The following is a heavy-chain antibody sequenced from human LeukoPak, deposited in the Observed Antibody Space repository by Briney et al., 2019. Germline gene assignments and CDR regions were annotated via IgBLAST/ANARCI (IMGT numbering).Heavy chain of an antibody. J-gene: IGHJ4*02. CDR3: ANVDTAMVALDY. CDR2: IYSGGST. Sequence: GGSLRLSCAASGFTVSSNYMSWVRQAPGKGLEWVSVIYSGGSTYYADSVKGRFTISRDNSKNTLYLQMNSLRAEDTAVYYCANVDTAMVALDYWGQGTLVTVSS. CDR1: GFTVSSNY. V-gene: IGHV3-66*01. D-gene: IGHD5-18*01.